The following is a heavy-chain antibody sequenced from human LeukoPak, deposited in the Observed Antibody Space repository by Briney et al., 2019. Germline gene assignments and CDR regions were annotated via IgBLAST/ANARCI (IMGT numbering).Heavy chain of an antibody. Sequence: SETLSLTCAVSGYSISSGYYWGWIRRPPGKGLEWIGSIYHSGSTYYNPSLKSRVTISVDTSKNQFSLKLSSVTAADTAVYYCASTYYDILTGYYDYYGMDVWGKGTTVTVSS. D-gene: IGHD3-9*01. J-gene: IGHJ6*04. CDR3: ASTYYDILTGYYDYYGMDV. CDR1: GYSISSGYY. CDR2: IYHSGST. V-gene: IGHV4-38-2*01.